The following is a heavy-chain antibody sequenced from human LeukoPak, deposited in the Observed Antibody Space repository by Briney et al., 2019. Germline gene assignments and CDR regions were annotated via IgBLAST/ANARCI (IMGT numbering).Heavy chain of an antibody. Sequence: GGSLRLSCAASGFTFSSYWMSWVRQAPGKGLEWVANIKQDGGEKYYVDSVKGRFTISRDNAKNSLYLQMNSLRAEGTAVYYCARVLVVVPAADGDYFDYWGQGTLVTVSS. CDR2: IKQDGGEK. CDR1: GFTFSSYW. D-gene: IGHD2-2*01. J-gene: IGHJ4*02. CDR3: ARVLVVVPAADGDYFDY. V-gene: IGHV3-7*01.